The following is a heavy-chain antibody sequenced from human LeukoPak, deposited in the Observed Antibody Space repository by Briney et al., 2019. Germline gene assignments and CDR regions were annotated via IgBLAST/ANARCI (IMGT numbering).Heavy chain of an antibody. D-gene: IGHD6-13*01. J-gene: IGHJ5*02. CDR1: GFTLSSYW. Sequence: GGSLRLSCAASGFTLSSYWMHWVRQAPGKGLVWVSRVNSDGSGTRYADSVKGRFTISRDNAKNTLYLQMNSLRAEDTAVYYCAVLTGIATAAWGQGTLVTVSS. V-gene: IGHV3-74*01. CDR2: VNSDGSGT. CDR3: AVLTGIATAA.